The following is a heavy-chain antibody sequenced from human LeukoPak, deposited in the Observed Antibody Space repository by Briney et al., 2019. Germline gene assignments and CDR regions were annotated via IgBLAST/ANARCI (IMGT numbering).Heavy chain of an antibody. CDR1: GGTFSSYA. Sequence: SVKVSCKASGGTFSSYAISWVRQAPGQGLEWMGRIIPIFGTANYAQKFQGRVTITTDESTSTAYMEPSSLRSEDTAVYYCAREGARDGYKAFDYWGQGTLVTVSS. CDR3: AREGARDGYKAFDY. CDR2: IIPIFGTA. D-gene: IGHD5-24*01. V-gene: IGHV1-69*05. J-gene: IGHJ4*02.